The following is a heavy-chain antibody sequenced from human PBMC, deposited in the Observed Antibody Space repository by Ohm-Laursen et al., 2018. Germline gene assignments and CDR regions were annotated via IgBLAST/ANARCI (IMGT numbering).Heavy chain of an antibody. CDR2: INTGGGST. CDR1: GGTFSSYA. V-gene: IGHV1-46*01. Sequence: GSSVKVPCKASGGTFSSYAISWVRQAPGQGLEWMGIINTGGGSTSHAQKFQGRLTMTRDTSTSTVYMELSSLRSEDTAMYYCARGQPIDFWGRRTLVTVSS. CDR3: ARGQPIDF. J-gene: IGHJ4*02.